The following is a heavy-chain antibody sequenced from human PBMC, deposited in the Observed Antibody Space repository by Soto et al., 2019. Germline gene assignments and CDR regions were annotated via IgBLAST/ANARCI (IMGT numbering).Heavy chain of an antibody. V-gene: IGHV3-48*03. CDR2: ISSSGSTT. CDR1: GFTFSNYE. CDR3: ARENWNYPHFDYHYGMDV. D-gene: IGHD1-7*01. Sequence: EVQLVESGGNLVQPGGSLRLSCVVSGFTFSNYEMNWVRQAPGKGLEWVSYISSSGSTTYYADSVKGRFTISRDNAKNSLYLQMNGLRAEDTAVYYCARENWNYPHFDYHYGMDVWGQGTTVTVSS. J-gene: IGHJ6*02.